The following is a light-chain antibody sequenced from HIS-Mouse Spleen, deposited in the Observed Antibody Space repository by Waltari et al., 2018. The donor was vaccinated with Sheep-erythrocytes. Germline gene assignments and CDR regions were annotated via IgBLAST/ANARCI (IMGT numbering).Light chain of an antibody. J-gene: IGLJ1*01. CDR2: DVS. Sequence: QSALTQPRSVSGSPGQSVTISCTGTSSDVAGYNYVSCYQQHPGKAPKLMMYDVSNRPSGVPDRFSGSKSGNTASLTISGLQAEDEADYYCCSYAGSYNHVFATGTKVTVL. CDR1: SSDVAGYNY. V-gene: IGLV2-11*01. CDR3: CSYAGSYNHV.